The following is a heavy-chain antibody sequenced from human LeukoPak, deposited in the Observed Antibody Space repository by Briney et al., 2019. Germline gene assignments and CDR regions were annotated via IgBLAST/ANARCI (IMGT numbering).Heavy chain of an antibody. V-gene: IGHV1-69*13. J-gene: IGHJ5*02. D-gene: IGHD2-2*02. CDR1: GGTFSSYA. Sequence: GASVKVPCKASGGTFSSYAISWVRQAPGQGLEWMGGIIPIFGTANYAQKFQGRVTITADESTSTAYMELSSLRSEDTAVYYCARDYGCSSTSCYTTNWFDPWGQGTLVTVSS. CDR2: IIPIFGTA. CDR3: ARDYGCSSTSCYTTNWFDP.